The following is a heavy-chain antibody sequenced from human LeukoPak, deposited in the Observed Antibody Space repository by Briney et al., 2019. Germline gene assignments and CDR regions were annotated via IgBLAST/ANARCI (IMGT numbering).Heavy chain of an antibody. CDR3: ARDFGSSSWLNWYFDL. Sequence: GASVKVSCKASGYTFTGYYIHWVRQAPGQGLEWMGWINPNSGGTNYAQKFQGRVTMTRDTSISTAYMELSRLRSDDTAVYYCARDFGSSSWLNWYFDLWGRGTLVTVSS. CDR1: GYTFTGYY. J-gene: IGHJ2*01. V-gene: IGHV1-2*02. CDR2: INPNSGGT. D-gene: IGHD6-13*01.